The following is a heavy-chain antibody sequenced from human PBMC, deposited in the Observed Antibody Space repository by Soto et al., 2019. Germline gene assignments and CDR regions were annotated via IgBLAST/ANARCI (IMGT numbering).Heavy chain of an antibody. CDR3: ARGNDFWSGYGKGPWFDP. Sequence: TLSLTCTVPGGSISSGDYYWSWIRQPPGKGLEWIGYIYYSGSTYYNPSLKSRVTISVDTSKNQFSLKLSSVTAADTAVYYCARGNDFWSGYGKGPWFDPWGQGTLVTVSS. CDR2: IYYSGST. D-gene: IGHD3-3*01. V-gene: IGHV4-30-4*01. CDR1: GGSISSGDYY. J-gene: IGHJ5*02.